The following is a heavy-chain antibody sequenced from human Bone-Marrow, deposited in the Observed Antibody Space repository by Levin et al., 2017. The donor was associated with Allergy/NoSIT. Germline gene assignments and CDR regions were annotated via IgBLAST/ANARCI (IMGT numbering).Heavy chain of an antibody. V-gene: IGHV1-46*01. CDR1: GYTFTSYY. CDR2: INPSGGST. J-gene: IGHJ4*02. CDR3: ARDVGYCTNGVCYGPGY. D-gene: IGHD2-8*01. Sequence: PGESLKISCKASGYTFTSYYMHWVRQAPGQGLEWMGIINPSGGSTSYAQKFQGRVTMTRDTSTSTVYMELSSLRSEDTAVYYCARDVGYCTNGVCYGPGYWGQGTLVTVSS.